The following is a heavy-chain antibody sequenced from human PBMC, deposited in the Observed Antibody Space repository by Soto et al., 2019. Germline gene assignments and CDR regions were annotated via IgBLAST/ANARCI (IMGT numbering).Heavy chain of an antibody. J-gene: IGHJ6*03. Sequence: SETLYLTCTVSVGSISSYDWSWIRQPPGKGLEWIGYIYYSGSTNYNPSLKSRVTISVDTSKNQFSLKLSSVTAADTAVYYCARDNRTARNYYYYYYMDVWGKGTTVTVSS. CDR1: VGSISSYD. V-gene: IGHV4-59*01. CDR3: ARDNRTARNYYYYYYMDV. CDR2: IYYSGST. D-gene: IGHD1-1*01.